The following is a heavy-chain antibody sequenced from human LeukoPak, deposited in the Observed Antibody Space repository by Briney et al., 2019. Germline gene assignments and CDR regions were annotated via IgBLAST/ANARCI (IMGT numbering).Heavy chain of an antibody. V-gene: IGHV3-21*01. CDR3: ARDRIAVAAPFDY. Sequence: GGSLRLSCAASGFTFSSYSMNWVRQAPGKGLEWVSSISSSSSYIYYADSVKGRFTISRDNAKNSLYLQMNSLRAGDTAVYYCARDRIAVAAPFDYWGQGTLVTVSS. CDR2: ISSSSSYI. D-gene: IGHD6-19*01. CDR1: GFTFSSYS. J-gene: IGHJ4*02.